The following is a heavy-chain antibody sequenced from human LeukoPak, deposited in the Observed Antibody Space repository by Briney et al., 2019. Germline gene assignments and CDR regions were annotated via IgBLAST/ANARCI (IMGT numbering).Heavy chain of an antibody. V-gene: IGHV1-2*02. CDR1: GYTFTGYY. CDR3: ARERDSARGYFDY. J-gene: IGHJ4*02. Sequence: ASVKVSCKASGYTFTGYYMHWVRQAPGQGLEWMGWINPNSGGTNYAQKFQGRVTMTRDTSISTAYMELSRLRSDDTAVYYCARERDSARGYFDYWGQGTLVTVSS. D-gene: IGHD3-22*01. CDR2: INPNSGGT.